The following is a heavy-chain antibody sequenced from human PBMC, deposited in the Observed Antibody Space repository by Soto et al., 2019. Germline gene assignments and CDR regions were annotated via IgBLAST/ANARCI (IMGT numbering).Heavy chain of an antibody. CDR2: ISGSGGTT. Sequence: EVQLLESGGGLVQPGGSLRLSCVASGFTFSIYAMSWVRQAPGKGLEWVSGISGSGGTTYYADSVKGRFTVSRDNSKDTLNLQMNSLRAEDTAVYYCAKTPRQWLVYVDYWGQGTLVTVSS. J-gene: IGHJ4*02. D-gene: IGHD6-19*01. CDR1: GFTFSIYA. CDR3: AKTPRQWLVYVDY. V-gene: IGHV3-23*01.